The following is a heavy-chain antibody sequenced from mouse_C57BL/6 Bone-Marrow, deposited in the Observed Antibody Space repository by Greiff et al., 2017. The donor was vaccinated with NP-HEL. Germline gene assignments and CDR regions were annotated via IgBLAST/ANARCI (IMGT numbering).Heavy chain of an antibody. J-gene: IGHJ2*01. CDR3: ASCDGY. CDR1: GFNFKNTY. D-gene: IGHD2-3*01. Sequence: VQLQQSVAELVRPGASVKLSCTASGFNFKNTYMPWVKQRPEQGLEWIGRIDPADGNTKYAPKFQGKAPITADTTSNTAYLQFSSLASEDTAIYYCASCDGYWGQGTTLTVSS. CDR2: IDPADGNT. V-gene: IGHV14-3*01.